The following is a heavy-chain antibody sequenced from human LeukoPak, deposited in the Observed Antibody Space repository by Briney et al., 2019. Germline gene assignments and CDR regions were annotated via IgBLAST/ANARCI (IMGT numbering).Heavy chain of an antibody. CDR2: IYYSGST. V-gene: IGHV4-59*12. J-gene: IGHJ5*02. CDR1: GGSISSYY. Sequence: SETLSLTCTVSGGSISSYYWSWIRQSPGKGLEWIGYIYYSGSTNYNPSLKSRVTISVDTSKNQFSLKLSSVTAADTAVYYCAREKLTIFGVVIIDWFDPWGQGTLVTVSS. D-gene: IGHD3-3*01. CDR3: AREKLTIFGVVIIDWFDP.